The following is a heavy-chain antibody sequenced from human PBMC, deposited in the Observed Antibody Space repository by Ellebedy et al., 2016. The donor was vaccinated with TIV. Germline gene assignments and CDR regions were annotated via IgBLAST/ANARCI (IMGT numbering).Heavy chain of an antibody. CDR2: IYPGDSNT. CDR3: VRGPLGYCSGGSCSADY. Sequence: KVSCKGSGYSFTNYWIGWVRQMPGKGLEWMGNIYPGDSNTAYSPSFQGQVTISADKSISSAYLQWSSLKASDTAMYYCVRGPLGYCSGGSCSADYWGQGTLVTVSS. V-gene: IGHV5-51*01. CDR1: GYSFTNYW. D-gene: IGHD2-15*01. J-gene: IGHJ4*02.